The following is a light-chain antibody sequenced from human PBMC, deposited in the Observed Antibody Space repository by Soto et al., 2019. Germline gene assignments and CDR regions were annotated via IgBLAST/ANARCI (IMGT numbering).Light chain of an antibody. CDR1: SSDVGGYNY. CDR3: SSYTSSSNPNVI. V-gene: IGLV2-14*01. CDR2: DIS. Sequence: QSALTQPASVSGSPGQSITISCTGTSSDVGGYNYVSWYQQHPGKAPKLIIYDISNRPSGVSNRFSGSKSGNTASLSISGLQAEDEADYYCSSYTSSSNPNVIFCGVTKLTVL. J-gene: IGLJ2*01.